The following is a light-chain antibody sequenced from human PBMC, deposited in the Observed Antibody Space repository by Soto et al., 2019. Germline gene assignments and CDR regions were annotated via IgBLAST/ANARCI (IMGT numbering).Light chain of an antibody. J-gene: IGLJ2*01. CDR2: DNY. CDR3: AAWDDSLDRPV. V-gene: IGLV1-44*01. CDR1: SSNIGTNT. Sequence: QSVLTQAPSASGAPAQRVTMSCSGSSSNIGTNTVNWYQQLPGTPPKFLIYDNYRRPSGVPDRFSGSQSGTSASLAISGLQSEDEADYYCAAWDDSLDRPVFGGGTKLTVL.